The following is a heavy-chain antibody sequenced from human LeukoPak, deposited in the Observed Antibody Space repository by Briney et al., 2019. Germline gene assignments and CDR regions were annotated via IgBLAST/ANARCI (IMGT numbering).Heavy chain of an antibody. CDR3: ARDRGLYDFWSGYYQTFDY. CDR1: GFTFSSYA. CDR2: IPYDGSNK. Sequence: PGGSLRLSCAASGFTFSSYAMHWVRQAPGKGLEWVAVIPYDGSNKYYADSVKGRFTISRDNSKNTLYLQMNSLRAEDTAVYYCARDRGLYDFWSGYYQTFDYWGQGTLVTVSS. V-gene: IGHV3-30*04. D-gene: IGHD3-3*01. J-gene: IGHJ4*02.